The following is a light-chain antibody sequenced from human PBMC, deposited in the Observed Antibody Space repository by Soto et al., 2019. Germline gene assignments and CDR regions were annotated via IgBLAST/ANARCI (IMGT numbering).Light chain of an antibody. CDR3: QQYYDWRG. J-gene: IGKJ1*01. V-gene: IGKV3-15*01. CDR1: QSVSSN. Sequence: ETVMTQSPATLSVSPGEGATLSCRASQSVSSNLAWYQHKPGQTPRLLIYGASTRATCIPARFSGSGSGTEFMHTIRSLQSEDCDDYYCQQYYDWRGLGQGTKVEIK. CDR2: GAS.